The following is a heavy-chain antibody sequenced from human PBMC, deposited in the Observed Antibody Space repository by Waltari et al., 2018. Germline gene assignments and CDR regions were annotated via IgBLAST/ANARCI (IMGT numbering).Heavy chain of an antibody. V-gene: IGHV1-2*02. J-gene: IGHJ6*02. CDR3: ARTQGDSSSWPYYYYYGMDV. CDR1: GYTFTGYY. Sequence: QVQLVQSGAEVKKPGASVKVSCKASGYTFTGYYMHWVRQAPGHGLEWMGWINPNSGGTNYAQKFQGRVTMTRDTSISTAYMELSRLRSDDTAVYYCARTQGDSSSWPYYYYYGMDVWGQGTTVTVSS. D-gene: IGHD6-13*01. CDR2: INPNSGGT.